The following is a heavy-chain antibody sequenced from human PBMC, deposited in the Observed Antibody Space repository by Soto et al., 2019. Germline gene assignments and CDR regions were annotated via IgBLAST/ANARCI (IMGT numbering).Heavy chain of an antibody. CDR3: ARRVVVPAATPGMKNYNYSMDV. V-gene: IGHV4-39*01. CDR2: IYYSGST. J-gene: IGHJ6*03. CDR1: GGSISSRSYY. D-gene: IGHD2-2*01. Sequence: ETLSLTSTVSGGSISSRSYYWGWIRQPPGKGLEWIGSIYYSGSTYYNPSLKSRVTISVDTPKNQFSLKLSSVTAADTAVYYCARRVVVPAATPGMKNYNYSMDVWRKGTTV.